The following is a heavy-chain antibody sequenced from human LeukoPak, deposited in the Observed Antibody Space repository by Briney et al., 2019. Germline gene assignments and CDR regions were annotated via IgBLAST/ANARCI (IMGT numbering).Heavy chain of an antibody. D-gene: IGHD6-13*01. CDR2: IYYSGST. V-gene: IGHV4-59*08. CDR1: GGSISPYY. Sequence: SETLSLTSTVSGGSISPYYWSWIRQPPGKGLEWIGYIYYSGSTNYNPSLKSRVTISVDTSKNQFSLKLSSVTAADTAVYYCARQRGYSSSWYLGLMDVWAKGPRSPSP. CDR3: ARQRGYSSSWYLGLMDV. J-gene: IGHJ6*02.